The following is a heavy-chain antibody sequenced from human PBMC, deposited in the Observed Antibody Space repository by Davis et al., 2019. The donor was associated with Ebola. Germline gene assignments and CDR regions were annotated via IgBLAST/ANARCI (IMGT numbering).Heavy chain of an antibody. J-gene: IGHJ4*02. CDR3: ARGPYFWSPYYTLAGAFDY. CDR1: GFTFSTYW. CDR2: IRQDGSEE. Sequence: GESLKISCVASGFTFSTYWMSWVRQAPGRGLEWLANIRQDGSEEQYVDSVKGRFTISRDNAQNSVYLQLNSLRVEDTAVYYCARGPYFWSPYYTLAGAFDYWGRGTLVTVSS. D-gene: IGHD3-3*01. V-gene: IGHV3-7*01.